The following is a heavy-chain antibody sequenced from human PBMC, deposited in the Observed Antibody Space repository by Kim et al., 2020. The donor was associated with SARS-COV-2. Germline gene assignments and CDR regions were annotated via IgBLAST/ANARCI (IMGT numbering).Heavy chain of an antibody. Sequence: YNPSLNSRVTISVDRSKNQFSLKLNSVTAADTAVYYCARGATIFEPFYFDFWGLGSLVTVSS. V-gene: IGHV4-30-2*01. CDR3: ARGATIFEPFYFDF. J-gene: IGHJ4*02. D-gene: IGHD3-3*01.